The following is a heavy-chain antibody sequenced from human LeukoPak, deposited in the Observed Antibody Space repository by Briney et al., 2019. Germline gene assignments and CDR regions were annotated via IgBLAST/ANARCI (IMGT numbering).Heavy chain of an antibody. V-gene: IGHV4-31*03. CDR3: ASYCSGGSCRIDY. Sequence: SETLSLTCIVSGGSISSGGYYWSWIRQHPGKGLEWIGYIYYSGSTYYNPSLKSRVTISVATSKNQFSLKLSSVTAADTAVYYCASYCSGGSCRIDYWGQGTLSPSPQ. CDR2: IYYSGST. CDR1: GGSISSGGYY. J-gene: IGHJ4*02. D-gene: IGHD2-15*01.